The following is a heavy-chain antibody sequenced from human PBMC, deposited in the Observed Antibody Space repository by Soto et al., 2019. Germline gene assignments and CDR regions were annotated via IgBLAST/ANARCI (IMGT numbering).Heavy chain of an antibody. J-gene: IGHJ4*02. V-gene: IGHV3-30*18. D-gene: IGHD6-6*01. CDR2: ISYDGSNK. CDR3: AKDYHLLGQLETYFDY. Sequence: GGSLRLSCAASGFTFSSYGMHWVRQAPGKGLEWVAVISYDGSNKYYADSVKGRFTISRDNSKNTLYLQMNSLRAEDTAVYYCAKDYHLLGQLETYFDYWGQGTLVTVSS. CDR1: GFTFSSYG.